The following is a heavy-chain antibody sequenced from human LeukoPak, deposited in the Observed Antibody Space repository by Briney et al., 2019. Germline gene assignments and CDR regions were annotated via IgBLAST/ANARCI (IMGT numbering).Heavy chain of an antibody. V-gene: IGHV1-2*06. CDR3: ARDSGYNGNDAFDI. CDR1: GYTFTGYY. J-gene: IGHJ3*02. D-gene: IGHD5-24*01. CDR2: INPNSGGT. Sequence: ASVKVSCKASGYTFTGYYMHWVRQAPGQGVEWMGRINPNSGGTNYAQKFQGRVTMTRDTSISTAYMELSRLRSDDTAVYYCARDSGYNGNDAFDIWGQGTMVTVSS.